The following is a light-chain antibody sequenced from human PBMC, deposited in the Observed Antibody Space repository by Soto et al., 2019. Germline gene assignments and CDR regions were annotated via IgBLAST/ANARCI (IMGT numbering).Light chain of an antibody. J-gene: IGKJ4*01. Sequence: EIVLTQSPGTLYLSPGERATLSCRASQSVSSSYLAWYQQKPGQAHRLLIYGASSRHTGIPDRFSGSGSGTDFTHTISRLEPEDFAVYYCQQYGSSPLLSFGGGTKVESK. CDR1: QSVSSSY. CDR3: QQYGSSPLLS. V-gene: IGKV3-20*01. CDR2: GAS.